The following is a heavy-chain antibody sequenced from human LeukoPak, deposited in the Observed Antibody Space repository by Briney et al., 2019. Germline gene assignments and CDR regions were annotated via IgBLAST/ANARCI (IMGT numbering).Heavy chain of an antibody. CDR1: GGSLSSGDYY. D-gene: IGHD2-21*01. V-gene: IGHV4-30-4*08. CDR2: IYYSGST. CDR3: ARADPLVIAQPPYFQH. J-gene: IGHJ1*01. Sequence: SQTLSLTCTVSGGSLSSGDYYWSWIRQPPGKGLEWIGYIYYSGSTYYNPSLKSRVTISVDTSKNQFSLKLSSVTAADTAVYYCARADPLVIAQPPYFQHWGQGTLVTVSS.